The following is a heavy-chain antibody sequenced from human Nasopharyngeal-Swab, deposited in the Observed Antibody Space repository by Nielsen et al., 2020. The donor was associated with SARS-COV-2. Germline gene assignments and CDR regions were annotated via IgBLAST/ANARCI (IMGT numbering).Heavy chain of an antibody. CDR1: GYTFTSYG. J-gene: IGHJ4*02. CDR3: ARDVGDSSYYGGNY. CDR2: ISAYNGNT. D-gene: IGHD4-23*01. Sequence: ASVKVSCKASGYTFTSYGISWVRQAPGQGLEWMGWISAYNGNTNYAQKLQGRVTITRDTSASTAYMEVSSLRSEDTAVYYCARDVGDSSYYGGNYWGQGTLVTVSS. V-gene: IGHV1-18*04.